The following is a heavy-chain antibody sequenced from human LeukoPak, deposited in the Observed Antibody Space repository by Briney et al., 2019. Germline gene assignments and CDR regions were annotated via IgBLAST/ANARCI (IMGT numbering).Heavy chain of an antibody. V-gene: IGHV4-4*07. Sequence: PSGTLSLTCTVSGGSISSYYWSWIRQPAGKGLEWIGRIYTSGSTNYNPSLKSRVTMSVDTSKNQFSLKLSSVTAADTAVYYCARASGVRGVILFDYWGQGTLVTVSS. CDR3: ARASGVRGVILFDY. J-gene: IGHJ4*02. D-gene: IGHD3-10*01. CDR2: IYTSGST. CDR1: GGSISSYY.